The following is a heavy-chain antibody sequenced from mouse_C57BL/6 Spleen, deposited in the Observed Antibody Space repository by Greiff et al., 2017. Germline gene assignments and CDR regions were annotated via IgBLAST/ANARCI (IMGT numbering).Heavy chain of an antibody. Sequence: QVQLQQSGAELMKPGASVKLSCKATGYTFTGYWIEWVKQRPGHGLEWIGEILPGSGSTNYNEKFKGKATFTADTSSNTAYMQLSSLTTKDSAIYYCARMMVTGTYYAMDYWGQGTSVTVSS. D-gene: IGHD2-3*01. CDR1: GYTFTGYW. CDR3: ARMMVTGTYYAMDY. CDR2: ILPGSGST. V-gene: IGHV1-9*01. J-gene: IGHJ4*01.